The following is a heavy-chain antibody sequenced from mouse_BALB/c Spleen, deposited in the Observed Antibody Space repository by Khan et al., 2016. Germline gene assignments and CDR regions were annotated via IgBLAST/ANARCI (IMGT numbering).Heavy chain of an antibody. J-gene: IGHJ2*01. D-gene: IGHD2-2*01. CDR1: GFSLTSYG. Sequence: QVQLKQSGPGLVQPSQSLSITCTVSGFSLTSYGVHWVRQSPGKGLEWLGVIWSGGSTDYNAAFISRLIISNDNSKSQVFFKMNSLQANDTDIYYGATIYYGYEEYYFDYWGQGTTLPVSS. CDR3: ATIYYGYEEYYFDY. CDR2: IWSGGST. V-gene: IGHV2-2*02.